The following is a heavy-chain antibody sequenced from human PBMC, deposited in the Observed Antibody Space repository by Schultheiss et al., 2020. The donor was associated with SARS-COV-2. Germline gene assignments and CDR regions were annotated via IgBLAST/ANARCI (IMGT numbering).Heavy chain of an antibody. CDR1: GYTFTGYY. CDR2: INPNSGGT. CDR3: ARSIRYYYGSGTFGMDV. Sequence: SVKVSCKASGYTFTGYYMHWVRQAPGQGLEWMGWINPNSGGTNYAQKFQGWVTMTRDTSISTAYMELSRLRSDDTAVYYCARSIRYYYGSGTFGMDVWGQGTTVTVSS. D-gene: IGHD3-10*01. V-gene: IGHV1-2*04. J-gene: IGHJ6*02.